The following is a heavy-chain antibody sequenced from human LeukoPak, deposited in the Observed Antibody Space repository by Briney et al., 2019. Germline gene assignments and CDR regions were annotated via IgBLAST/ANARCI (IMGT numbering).Heavy chain of an antibody. CDR1: GGSFSSYY. D-gene: IGHD3-10*01. V-gene: IGHV4-4*07. J-gene: IGHJ6*03. CDR3: SRDQGDYGSGTNYNMYYYYMDV. Sequence: SETLSLTCTVSGGSFSSYYWSWIRQPAGKGLEWIGRIYSSGSINYNPSLKSRVTISVDKSKNQFSLKLSSVTAADTAVYYCSRDQGDYGSGTNYNMYYYYMDVWGKGTTVTVSS. CDR2: IYSSGSI.